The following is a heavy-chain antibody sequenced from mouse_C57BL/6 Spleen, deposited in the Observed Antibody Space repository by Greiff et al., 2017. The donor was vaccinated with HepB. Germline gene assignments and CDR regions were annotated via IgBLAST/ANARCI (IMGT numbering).Heavy chain of an antibody. CDR3: ARGRYDDGFDY. V-gene: IGHV1-19*01. Sequence: EVQLQQSGPVLVKPGASVKMSCKASGYTFTDYYMNWVKQSHGKSLEWIGVINPYNGGTSYNQKFKGKATLTVDKSSSTAYMELNSLTSEDSAVYYCARGRYDDGFDYWGQGTTLTVSS. D-gene: IGHD2-12*01. CDR2: INPYNGGT. CDR1: GYTFTDYY. J-gene: IGHJ2*01.